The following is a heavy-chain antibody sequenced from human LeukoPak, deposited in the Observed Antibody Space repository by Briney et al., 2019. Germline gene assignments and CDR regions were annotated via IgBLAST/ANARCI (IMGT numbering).Heavy chain of an antibody. V-gene: IGHV4-59*12. J-gene: IGHJ4*02. D-gene: IGHD5-18*01. CDR3: ARDLGYSYLDY. CDR1: GGSIGSYY. CDR2: IDYSGST. Sequence: SETLSLTCTISGGSIGSYYWTWIRQPPGKGLEWIGYIDYSGSTNYNPSFKSRVTMSVDTSKNQFSLKLSSVTAADTAVYYCARDLGYSYLDYWGQGTLVTVSS.